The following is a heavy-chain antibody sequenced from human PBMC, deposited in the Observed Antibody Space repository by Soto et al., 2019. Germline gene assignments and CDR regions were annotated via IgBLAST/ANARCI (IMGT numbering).Heavy chain of an antibody. CDR1: GGSISSGGYY. V-gene: IGHV4-31*03. Sequence: QVQLQESGPGLVKPSQTLSLTCTVSGGSISSGGYYWSWIRQHPGKGLEWIGYIYYSGSTYYNPSLKSRVTISVGTSKNQFSLKLSSVTAADTAVYYCAASCVGCGGFNYYGMDVWGQGTTVTVSS. J-gene: IGHJ6*02. CDR2: IYYSGST. CDR3: AASCVGCGGFNYYGMDV. D-gene: IGHD2-21*01.